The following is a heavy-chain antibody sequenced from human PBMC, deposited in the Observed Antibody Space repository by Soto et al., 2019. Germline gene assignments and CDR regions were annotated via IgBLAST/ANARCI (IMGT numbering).Heavy chain of an antibody. CDR2: ISAYNGNT. Sequence: QVQLVQSGAEVRRPGASVKVSCKASGYTFSNDGINWVRQAPGQGLEWMGWISAYNGNTEYAQNFQGRVTMTTDTSTSTAYMELRSLRSDDTAVYSCVRGGPTSADYYYGMDVWGLGTTVTVSS. D-gene: IGHD3-10*01. J-gene: IGHJ6*02. V-gene: IGHV1-18*01. CDR3: VRGGPTSADYYYGMDV. CDR1: GYTFSNDG.